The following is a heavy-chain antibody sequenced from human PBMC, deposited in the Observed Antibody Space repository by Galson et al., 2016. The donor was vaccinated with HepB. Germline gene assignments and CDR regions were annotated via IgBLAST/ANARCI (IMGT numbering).Heavy chain of an antibody. V-gene: IGHV4-59*01. Sequence: SETLSLTCAVSGDSISSSSCSWIRQPPGEGPEWIGFVYYRGNTHYNPSLKSRLTIYVETPKNQFALKLTSVTPADTAVYSCARHARTVRTGPGGFDPWGRGTLVTVSS. J-gene: IGHJ5*02. D-gene: IGHD2-8*02. CDR1: GDSISSSS. CDR3: ARHARTVRTGPGGFDP. CDR2: VYYRGNT.